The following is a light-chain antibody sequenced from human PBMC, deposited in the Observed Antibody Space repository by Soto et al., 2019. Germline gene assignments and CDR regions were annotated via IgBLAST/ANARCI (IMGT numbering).Light chain of an antibody. Sequence: EIVLTQSPGTLSLSPGERATLSCRASQSVSSNFLAWYQEKPGQAPRLLIYGASSRATGIPDRFSGSGSGTDFTLTISRLEPEDFAVYYCRPYGRSLGFAFGGGTKVEIK. V-gene: IGKV3-20*01. J-gene: IGKJ4*01. CDR3: RPYGRSLGFA. CDR2: GAS. CDR1: QSVSSNF.